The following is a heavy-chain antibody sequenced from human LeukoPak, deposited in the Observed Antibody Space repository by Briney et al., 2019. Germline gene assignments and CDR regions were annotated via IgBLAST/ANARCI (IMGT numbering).Heavy chain of an antibody. J-gene: IGHJ4*02. V-gene: IGHV3-23*01. CDR2: ISGSGGST. CDR1: GFTFSSYA. CDR3: ARNENSGWGYFDY. D-gene: IGHD5-12*01. Sequence: GGSLRLSCAASGFTFSSYAMCWVRQAPGKGLEWVSAISGSGGSTYYADSVKGRFTISRDNSKNTLYLQMNSLRAEDTAVYYCARNENSGWGYFDYWGQGTLVTVSS.